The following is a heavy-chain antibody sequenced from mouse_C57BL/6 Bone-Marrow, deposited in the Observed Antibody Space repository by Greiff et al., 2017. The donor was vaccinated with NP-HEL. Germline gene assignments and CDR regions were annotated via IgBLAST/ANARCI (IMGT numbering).Heavy chain of an antibody. V-gene: IGHV1-80*01. J-gene: IGHJ4*01. D-gene: IGHD1-1*01. CDR3: ARWRDITHYGSSYYAMDY. CDR1: GYAFSSYW. Sequence: QVQLQQSGAELVKPGASVKISCKASGYAFSSYWMNWVKQRPGKGLEWIGQIYPGDGDTNYTGKFQGKATLTADKSSSTAYMQLSSLTSEDPAVYCLARWRDITHYGSSYYAMDYRGQGTSVTVSS. CDR2: IYPGDGDT.